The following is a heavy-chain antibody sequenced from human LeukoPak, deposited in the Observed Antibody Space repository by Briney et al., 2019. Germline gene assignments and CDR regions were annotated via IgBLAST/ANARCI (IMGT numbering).Heavy chain of an antibody. D-gene: IGHD3-10*01. J-gene: IGHJ4*02. CDR3: ARGTYASGNSY. CDR2: ISSTSTNI. CDR1: GFSFSDFN. V-gene: IGHV3-48*01. Sequence: PGGSLRLSCAASGFSFSDFNMNWVRQAPGKGLEWISYISSTSTNIYYADSVKGRFTISRDNAKNSLYLQMSSLRAEDTAIYYCARGTYASGNSYWGQGTLVTVSS.